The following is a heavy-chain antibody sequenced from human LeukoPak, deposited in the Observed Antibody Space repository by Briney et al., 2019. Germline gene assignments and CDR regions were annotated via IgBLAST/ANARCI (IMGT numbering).Heavy chain of an antibody. J-gene: IGHJ5*02. D-gene: IGHD3-22*01. CDR1: GGSISSGGYY. CDR2: IYYSGST. CDR3: ARAGPNYFDSSGNWFDP. Sequence: SQTLSLTCTVSGGSISSGGYYWSWIRQHPGKGLEWIGYIYYSGSTYYNPSLKSRVTISVDTSKNQFSLKLSSVTAADTAVYYCARAGPNYFDSSGNWFDPWGQGTLVTVSS. V-gene: IGHV4-31*03.